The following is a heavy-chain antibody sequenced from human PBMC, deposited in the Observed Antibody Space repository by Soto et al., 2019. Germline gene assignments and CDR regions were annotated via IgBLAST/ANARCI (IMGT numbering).Heavy chain of an antibody. V-gene: IGHV3-30-3*01. D-gene: IGHD3-22*01. CDR2: ISYDGSNK. J-gene: IGHJ4*02. Sequence: QVQLVESGGGVVQPGRSLRLSCAASGFTFSSYAMHWVRQAPGKGLEWVAVISYDGSNKYYADSVKGRFTISRDNSKNTLYLQMNSLRAEDTAVYYCARAARYYYDSSGLGDYWGQGTLVTVSS. CDR3: ARAARYYYDSSGLGDY. CDR1: GFTFSSYA.